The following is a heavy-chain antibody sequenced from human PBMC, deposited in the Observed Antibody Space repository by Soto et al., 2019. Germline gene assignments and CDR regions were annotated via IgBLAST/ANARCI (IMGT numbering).Heavy chain of an antibody. V-gene: IGHV4-39*01. D-gene: IGHD2-15*01. CDR1: GGSISSSSYY. CDR3: ALTGYCSGGSCAHAFDI. J-gene: IGHJ3*02. CDR2: IYYSGST. Sequence: QLQLQESGPGLVKPSETLSLTCTVSGGSISSSSYYWGWIRQPPGKGLEWIGSIYYSGSTYYNPSLKSRVTISVDTSKNQFSLKLSSVTAADTAVYYCALTGYCSGGSCAHAFDIWGQGTMVTVSS.